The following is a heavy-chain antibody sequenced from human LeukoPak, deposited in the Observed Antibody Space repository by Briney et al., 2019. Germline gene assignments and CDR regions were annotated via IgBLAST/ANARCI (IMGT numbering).Heavy chain of an antibody. Sequence: PSETLSLTCTVSGGSISSSSYYWSWIRQPPGKGLEWIGYIYYRGSTNYNPSLKSRVTISVDTSKNQFSLKLSSVTAADTAVYYCARGEGSSWYYWGQGTLVTVSS. CDR3: ARGEGSSWYY. V-gene: IGHV4-61*05. CDR2: IYYRGST. J-gene: IGHJ4*02. CDR1: GGSISSSSYY. D-gene: IGHD6-13*01.